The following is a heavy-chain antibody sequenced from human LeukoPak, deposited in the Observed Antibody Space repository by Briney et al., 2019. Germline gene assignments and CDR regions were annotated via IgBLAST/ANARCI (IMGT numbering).Heavy chain of an antibody. V-gene: IGHV1-58*01. D-gene: IGHD3-22*01. J-gene: IGHJ4*02. CDR3: AAKGEYDRSVGY. CDR1: GFTFTSSA. CDR2: IVVGTGNK. Sequence: SVKVSCNASGFTFTSSAVQRVRQARGQRLGWLRWIVVGTGNKNYAQKYQERVTTTRDMATSTADMDLSSVRSEDKAVYYCAAKGEYDRSVGYWGQGTLVSVS.